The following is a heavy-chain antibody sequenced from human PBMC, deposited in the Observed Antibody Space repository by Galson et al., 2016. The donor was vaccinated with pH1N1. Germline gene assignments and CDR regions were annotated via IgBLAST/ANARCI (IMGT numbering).Heavy chain of an antibody. Sequence: SLRLSCAASGFTFSSCGIYWVRQAPGKGLEWVGNILYNGNDKYYADSVKGRFTIPRDSSMTTVHLQMISVTVEDTAVYFCARDESGYGDSFPDVFDIWGQGTMVTVSS. J-gene: IGHJ3*02. V-gene: IGHV3-30*12. D-gene: IGHD4-17*01. CDR1: GFTFSSCG. CDR2: ILYNGNDK. CDR3: ARDESGYGDSFPDVFDI.